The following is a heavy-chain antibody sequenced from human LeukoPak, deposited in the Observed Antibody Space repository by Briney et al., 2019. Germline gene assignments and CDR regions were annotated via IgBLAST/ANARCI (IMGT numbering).Heavy chain of an antibody. CDR3: TTPRGIPN. D-gene: IGHD2-21*01. CDR1: GFTLSNVW. V-gene: IGHV3-15*07. CDR2: IKSKTDGGTT. Sequence: GGSLRLSCAASGFTLSNVWMDWVRQAPGKGLEWVGRIKSKTDGGTTDYAAPVKGRFTISRDESENMIYLEMNSLKIEDTAVYYCTTPRGIPNWGQGTLVTVSS. J-gene: IGHJ4*02.